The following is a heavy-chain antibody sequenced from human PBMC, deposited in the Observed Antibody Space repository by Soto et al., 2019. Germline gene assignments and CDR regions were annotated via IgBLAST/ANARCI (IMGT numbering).Heavy chain of an antibody. D-gene: IGHD3-10*01. Sequence: GGSLRLSCAASGFTFSSYAMHWVRQAPGKGLERVAVISYDGSNKYYADSVEGRFTIARDNSKNTLYLQMNSLRAEDTAVYYCARDRPNYYGSGSYYGAYYYGMDVWGQGTTVTVSS. V-gene: IGHV3-30-3*01. CDR2: ISYDGSNK. CDR1: GFTFSSYA. CDR3: ARDRPNYYGSGSYYGAYYYGMDV. J-gene: IGHJ6*02.